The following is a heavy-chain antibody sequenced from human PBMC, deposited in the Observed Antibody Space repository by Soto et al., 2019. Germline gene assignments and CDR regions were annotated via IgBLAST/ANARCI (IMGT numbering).Heavy chain of an antibody. D-gene: IGHD3-9*01. V-gene: IGHV4-4*08. Sequence: PSETLSLTCTISGGSISGYYWTWIRQSPGKGLEYIGYVYNGNTNYNPSLNSRVTISVDTSKNQFSLKLSSVTAADTAVYYCARDHYVYDILTGYGYYYGMDVWGQGTTVTVSS. J-gene: IGHJ6*02. CDR1: GGSISGYY. CDR3: ARDHYVYDILTGYGYYYGMDV. CDR2: VYNGNT.